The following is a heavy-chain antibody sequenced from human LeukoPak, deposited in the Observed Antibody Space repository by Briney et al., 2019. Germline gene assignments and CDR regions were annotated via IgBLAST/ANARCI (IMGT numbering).Heavy chain of an antibody. V-gene: IGHV3-23*01. D-gene: IGHD4-17*01. J-gene: IGHJ4*02. Sequence: GGSLRLSCAASGFTFSSYAMSWVRQAPGKGLEWVAAISGSGGSTYYADSVKGRFTISRDNSKNTLYLHMNSLRAEDTAVYYCAKDDGEVTTNYFDYWGQGTLVTVSS. CDR1: GFTFSSYA. CDR2: ISGSGGST. CDR3: AKDDGEVTTNYFDY.